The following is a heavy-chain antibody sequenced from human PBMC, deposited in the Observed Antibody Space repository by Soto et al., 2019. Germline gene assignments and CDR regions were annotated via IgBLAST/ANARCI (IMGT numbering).Heavy chain of an antibody. V-gene: IGHV3-30-3*01. J-gene: IGHJ5*02. CDR3: ARGVVVVVAATRVGWFDP. CDR2: ISYDGSNK. CDR1: GFTFSSYA. D-gene: IGHD2-15*01. Sequence: QVQLVESGGGVVQPGRSLRLSCAASGFTFSSYAMHWVRQAPGKGLEWVAVISYDGSNKYYADSVKGRFTISRDNSKNTLHLQMNSLRAEDTAVYYCARGVVVVVAATRVGWFDPWGQGTLVTVSS.